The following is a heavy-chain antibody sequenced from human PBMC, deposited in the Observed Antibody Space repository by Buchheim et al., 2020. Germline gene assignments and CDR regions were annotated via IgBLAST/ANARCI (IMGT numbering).Heavy chain of an antibody. D-gene: IGHD4-23*01. CDR3: ARVAGVDGGNSHYYYYYMDV. CDR2: ISSSSSYI. J-gene: IGHJ6*03. Sequence: EVQLVESGGGLVKPGGSLRLSCAASGFTFSSYSMNWVRQAPGKGLEWVSSISSSSSYIYYADSVKGRFTISRDHAKNSLYLQMNSLRAEDTAVHYCARVAGVDGGNSHYYYYYMDVWGKGTT. CDR1: GFTFSSYS. V-gene: IGHV3-21*04.